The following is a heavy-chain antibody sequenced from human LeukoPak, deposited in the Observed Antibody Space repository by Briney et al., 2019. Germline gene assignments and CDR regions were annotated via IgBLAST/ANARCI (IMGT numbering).Heavy chain of an antibody. CDR1: GGFISSYY. CDR2: IYTSGST. CDR3: ARATGSSSASSHSFDI. V-gene: IGHV4-4*07. D-gene: IGHD2-2*01. Sequence: SETLSLTCTVSGGFISSYYWSWIRQPAGKGLEWIGRIYTSGSTNHNPSLKSRVTISVDKSKNQSSLKLSSVTAADTAVYYCARATGSSSASSHSFDIWGQGTMVTVSS. J-gene: IGHJ3*02.